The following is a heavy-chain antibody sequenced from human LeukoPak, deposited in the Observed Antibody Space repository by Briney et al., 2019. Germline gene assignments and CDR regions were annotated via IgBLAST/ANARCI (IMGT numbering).Heavy chain of an antibody. CDR2: IGGSGENT. J-gene: IGHJ4*02. Sequence: GGSLRLSCAASGITFSNYALSWVRQAPGKGLEWVSCIGGSGENTFYVDSVKGRFTVSRDKSKNTLYLQMNSLRAEDTAVYYCASGYDSSGGLDYWGQGTLVTVSS. V-gene: IGHV3-23*01. D-gene: IGHD3-22*01. CDR1: GITFSNYA. CDR3: ASGYDSSGGLDY.